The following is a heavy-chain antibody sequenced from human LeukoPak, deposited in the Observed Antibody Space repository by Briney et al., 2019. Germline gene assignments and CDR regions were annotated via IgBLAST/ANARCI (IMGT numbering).Heavy chain of an antibody. CDR2: IYTSGST. V-gene: IGHV4-61*02. J-gene: IGHJ4*02. CDR1: GGSIGSGSYY. Sequence: SQTLSLTCTVSGGSIGSGSYYWSWIRQPAGKGLEWIGRIYTSGSTNYNPSLKSRVTISVDTSKNQFSLKLSSVTAADTAVYYCARDRIVVLDYWGQGTLVTVSS. D-gene: IGHD1-26*01. CDR3: ARDRIVVLDY.